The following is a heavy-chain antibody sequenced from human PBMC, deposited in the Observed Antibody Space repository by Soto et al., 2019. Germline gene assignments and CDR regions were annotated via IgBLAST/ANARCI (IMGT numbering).Heavy chain of an antibody. CDR1: GFTFSSYA. Sequence: QVQLVESGGGVVQPGRSLRLSCAASGFTFSSYAMHLVRQAPGKGLEWVAVISYDGSNKYYADSVKGRFNISRDNSKNTLYLQMNSLRAEDTAVYYCARTVDTAMAIDYWGQGTLVTVSS. J-gene: IGHJ4*02. CDR2: ISYDGSNK. V-gene: IGHV3-30-3*01. D-gene: IGHD5-18*01. CDR3: ARTVDTAMAIDY.